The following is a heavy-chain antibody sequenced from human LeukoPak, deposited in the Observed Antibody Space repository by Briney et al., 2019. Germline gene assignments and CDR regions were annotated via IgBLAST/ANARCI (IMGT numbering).Heavy chain of an antibody. D-gene: IGHD3-22*01. J-gene: IGHJ4*01. Sequence: SETLSLTRTVSGYSINSGDGWGWLRQVPGKGLEGIGSISHSGHHYYNPSLKSRVTIFADPSNSQFSLQLGSVAAADTAVYYCARVGDTSGYYQHFDYWGQGTLVSVSS. CDR3: ARVGDTSGYYQHFDY. CDR2: ISHSGHH. V-gene: IGHV4-38-2*02. CDR1: GYSINSGDG.